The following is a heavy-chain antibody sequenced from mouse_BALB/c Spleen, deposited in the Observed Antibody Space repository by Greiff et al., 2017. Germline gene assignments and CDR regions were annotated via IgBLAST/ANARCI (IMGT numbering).Heavy chain of an antibody. V-gene: IGHV3-2*02. CDR2: ISYSGST. D-gene: IGHD2-4*01. CDR1: GYSITSDYA. CDR3: AVEDYDGAWFAY. J-gene: IGHJ3*01. Sequence: EVKLQESGPGLVKPSQSLSLTCTVTGYSITSDYAWNWIRQFPGNKLEWMGYISYSGSTSYNPSLKSRISITRDTSKNQFFLQLNSVTTEDTATYYCAVEDYDGAWFAYWGQGTLVTVSA.